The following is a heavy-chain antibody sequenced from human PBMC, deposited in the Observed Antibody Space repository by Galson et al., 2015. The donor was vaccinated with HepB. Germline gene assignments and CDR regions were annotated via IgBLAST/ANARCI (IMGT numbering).Heavy chain of an antibody. Sequence: SLRLSCAASGFTFSSYGMHWVRQAPGKGLEWVAVIWYDGSNKYYADSVKGRFTISRDNSKNTLYLQMNSLRAEDTAVYYCARDLEDTAPSGGTMDVWGQGTTVTVSS. CDR3: ARDLEDTAPSGGTMDV. D-gene: IGHD5-18*01. CDR2: IWYDGSNK. J-gene: IGHJ6*02. V-gene: IGHV3-33*01. CDR1: GFTFSSYG.